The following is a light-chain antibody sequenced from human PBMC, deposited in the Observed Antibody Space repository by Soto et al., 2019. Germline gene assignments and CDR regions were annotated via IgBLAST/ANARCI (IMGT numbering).Light chain of an antibody. CDR1: QAISSY. V-gene: IGKV1-9*01. J-gene: IGKJ4*01. CDR2: AAS. Sequence: IQLTQSPSFLSASVGDRVNITCRASQAISSYLAWYQQEPGEAPKLLIFAASTLQSGVPSRFSGSGSGAEFTLTISSLQPEDSAVYFCQQLYRFPLTFGGGSTVEIK. CDR3: QQLYRFPLT.